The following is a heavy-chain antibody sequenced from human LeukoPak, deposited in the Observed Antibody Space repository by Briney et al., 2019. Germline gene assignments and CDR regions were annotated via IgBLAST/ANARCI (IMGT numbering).Heavy chain of an antibody. V-gene: IGHV7-4-1*02. CDR3: VRATLVYYMDV. J-gene: IGHJ6*03. CDR2: INTNTGNP. Sequence: ASVTVSCKASGYTFTSYGISWVRQAPGQGLEWMGWINTNTGNPTYAQGFTGRFVFSLDTSVSTAYLQISSLKAEDTAVYYCVRATLVYYMDVWGKGTTVTVSS. CDR1: GYTFTSYG.